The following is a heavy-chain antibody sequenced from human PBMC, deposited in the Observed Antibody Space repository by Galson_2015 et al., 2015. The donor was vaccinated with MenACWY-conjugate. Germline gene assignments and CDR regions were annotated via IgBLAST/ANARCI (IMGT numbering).Heavy chain of an antibody. J-gene: IGHJ4*02. CDR3: ARDHISDGIDC. D-gene: IGHD2-21*01. Sequence: SLRLSCAASGFTFSSYWMSWVRQAPGKGLEWVANIKKDGNKKYYVDSVKGRFTISRDNAKNSLSLQMNSLRAEDTAVYYCARDHISDGIDCWGQGTLVTVSS. CDR1: GFTFSSYW. CDR2: IKKDGNKK. V-gene: IGHV3-7*03.